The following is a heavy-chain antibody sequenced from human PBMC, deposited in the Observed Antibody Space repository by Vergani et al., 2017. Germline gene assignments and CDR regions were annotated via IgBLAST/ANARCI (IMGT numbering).Heavy chain of an antibody. CDR1: GFTLSSHA. Sequence: QVQLAESGGGVVQPGRSLRLSCAGSGFTLSSHAMHWVRQAPGKGLEWVAFIWYDGSKEYYADSVKGRFTISRDNSKNTLYLQMNNLRAADTAVYYCARSGDCAHGVCYMTYYYYMDVWGKGTAVTVSS. D-gene: IGHD2-8*01. CDR3: ARSGDCAHGVCYMTYYYYMDV. J-gene: IGHJ6*03. CDR2: IWYDGSKE. V-gene: IGHV3-33*01.